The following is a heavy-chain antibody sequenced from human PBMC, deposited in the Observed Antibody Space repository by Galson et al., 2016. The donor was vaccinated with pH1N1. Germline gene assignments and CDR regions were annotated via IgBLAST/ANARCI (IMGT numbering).Heavy chain of an antibody. CDR2: IKQDGSEK. D-gene: IGHD4-17*01. CDR3: ARDRGFLSVTTSAVDI. J-gene: IGHJ3*02. CDR1: GFTFSRYW. V-gene: IGHV3-7*03. Sequence: SLRLSCAASGFTFSRYWMSWVRQAPGKGLEWVANIKQDGSEKNYVDSVKGRFTVSRDNAKNSLYLQMNSLRGGDTAVYYCARDRGFLSVTTSAVDIWGQGTMVTVSS.